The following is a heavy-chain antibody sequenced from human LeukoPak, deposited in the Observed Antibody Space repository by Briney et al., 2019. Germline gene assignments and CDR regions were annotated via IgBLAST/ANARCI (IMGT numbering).Heavy chain of an antibody. CDR1: GFTFSSYA. J-gene: IGHJ3*02. D-gene: IGHD3-22*01. V-gene: IGHV3-23*01. CDR3: AKDTYYYDSTGPFDI. CDR2: ISGSGGST. Sequence: GGSLGLSCAASGFTFSSYAMSWVRQAPGKGLEWVSAISGSGGSTYYADSVKGRFTISRDNSKNTLYLQMNSLRAEDTAVYYCAKDTYYYDSTGPFDIWGQGTMVTVSS.